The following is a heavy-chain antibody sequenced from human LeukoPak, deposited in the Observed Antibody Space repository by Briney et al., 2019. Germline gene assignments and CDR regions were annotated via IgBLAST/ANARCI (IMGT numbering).Heavy chain of an antibody. CDR2: INVSGGTT. Sequence: GGSLRLSCAASGFTFSSFSMNWVRQAPGKGLEWVSTINVSGGTTYYADSVKGRFTISRDNSKNTLYLQMNRLRAEDTAVYFCARGAGSNWFAPWGQGTLVTVSS. D-gene: IGHD6-25*01. CDR3: ARGAGSNWFAP. J-gene: IGHJ5*02. CDR1: GFTFSSFS. V-gene: IGHV3-23*01.